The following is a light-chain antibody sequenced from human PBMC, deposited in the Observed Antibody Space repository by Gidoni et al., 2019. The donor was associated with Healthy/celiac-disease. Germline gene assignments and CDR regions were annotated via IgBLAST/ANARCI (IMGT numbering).Light chain of an antibody. Sequence: EIVLTQSPATLSLSPGERATLSCRASQSVSSYLAWYQQKPGQAPRLLIYDASNRATGIPARFSGSGSGTDFTHTISSLEPEDFAVYYCQQRSNWLTWTFGQGTKVEIK. CDR1: QSVSSY. V-gene: IGKV3-11*01. CDR3: QQRSNWLTWT. J-gene: IGKJ1*01. CDR2: DAS.